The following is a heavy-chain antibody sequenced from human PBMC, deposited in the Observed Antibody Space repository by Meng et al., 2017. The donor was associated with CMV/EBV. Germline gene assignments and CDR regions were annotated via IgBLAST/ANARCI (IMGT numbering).Heavy chain of an antibody. CDR2: IIPIFGTA. CDR1: GGTFSSYA. J-gene: IGHJ5*02. Sequence: QVPLVACGGGGKDAGFRVKVTLKASGGTFSSYAISWGRQAPGQGLEWMGGIIPIFGTANYAQKFQGRVTITADESTSTAYMELSSLRSEDTAVYYCARRGSYYGSGSYYNWFDPWGQGTLVTVSS. D-gene: IGHD3-10*01. V-gene: IGHV1-69*12. CDR3: ARRGSYYGSGSYYNWFDP.